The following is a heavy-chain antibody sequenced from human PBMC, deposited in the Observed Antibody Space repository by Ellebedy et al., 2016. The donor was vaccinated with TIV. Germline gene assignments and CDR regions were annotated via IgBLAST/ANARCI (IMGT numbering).Heavy chain of an antibody. CDR1: GDSISHYY. V-gene: IGHV4-4*07. D-gene: IGHD6-13*01. J-gene: IGHJ4*02. Sequence: MPSETLSLTCSVSGDSISHYYWSWIRQPAGKGLEWIGRVYTSGGTNYNPSLKRRVTISVDTSKNQLSLKLSSVTAADTAVYYCARDRAAYGTFPEYWGQGTLVTVSS. CDR2: VYTSGGT. CDR3: ARDRAAYGTFPEY.